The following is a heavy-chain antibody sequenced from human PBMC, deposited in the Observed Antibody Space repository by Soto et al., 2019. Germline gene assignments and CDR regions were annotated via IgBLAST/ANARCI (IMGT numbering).Heavy chain of an antibody. CDR2: IRSKAYGGTT. V-gene: IGHV3-49*04. CDR3: TREPKGYIGVSLFNFDI. CDR1: GFTFGDYA. J-gene: IGHJ3*02. Sequence: GGSLRVSCTASGFTFGDYAMSWVRQAPGKGLEWVGFIRSKAYGGTTEYAASVKGRFTISRDDSKSIAYLQMNSLKTEDTAVYYCTREPKGYIGVSLFNFDIWGQGTMVTVSS. D-gene: IGHD6-13*01.